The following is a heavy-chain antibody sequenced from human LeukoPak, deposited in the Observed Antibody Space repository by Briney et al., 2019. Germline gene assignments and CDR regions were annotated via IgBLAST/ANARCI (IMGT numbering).Heavy chain of an antibody. J-gene: IGHJ6*02. D-gene: IGHD3-3*02. CDR1: GGSVSSGSYY. CDR3: AGGSSFGVVNYYYYGMDV. CDR2: IYYSGST. V-gene: IGHV4-61*01. Sequence: SETLSLTCTVSGGSVSSGSYYWSWIRQPPGKGLEWIGYIYYSGSTYYNPSLKSRVTISVDTSKNQFSLKLSSVTAADTAVYYCAGGSSFGVVNYYYYGMDVWGQGTTVTVSS.